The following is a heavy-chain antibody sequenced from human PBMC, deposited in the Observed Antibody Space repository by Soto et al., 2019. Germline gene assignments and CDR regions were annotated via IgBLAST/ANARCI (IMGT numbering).Heavy chain of an antibody. CDR3: ARDGVLATGPIDY. Sequence: GGSLRLSCAASGFTSSDYYMGWIRQAPGKGLEWLSYISSSGATIYYVDSVKGRFTISRDNAKKSLYLQMDSLRAEDTAVYYCARDGVLATGPIDYWGPGTLVTVS. V-gene: IGHV3-11*01. J-gene: IGHJ4*02. CDR2: ISSSGATI. D-gene: IGHD5-12*01. CDR1: GFTSSDYY.